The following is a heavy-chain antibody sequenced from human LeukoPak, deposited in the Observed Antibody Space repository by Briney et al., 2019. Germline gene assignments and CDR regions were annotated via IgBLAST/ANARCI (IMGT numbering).Heavy chain of an antibody. CDR3: ARDRPVGQQLVTIEGG. D-gene: IGHD6-13*01. CDR2: IYYSGST. V-gene: IGHV4-39*07. CDR1: GGSISSSSYY. J-gene: IGHJ4*02. Sequence: PSETLSLTCTVSGGSISSSSYYWGWIRQPPGKGLEWIGSIYYSGSTYYNPSLKSRVTISIDTSKNQFSLKLSSVTAADTAVYYCARDRPVGQQLVTIEGGWGQGTLVTVSS.